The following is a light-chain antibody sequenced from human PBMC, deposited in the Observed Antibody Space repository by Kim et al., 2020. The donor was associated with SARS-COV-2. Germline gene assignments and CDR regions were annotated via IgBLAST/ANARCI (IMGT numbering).Light chain of an antibody. CDR1: SSNFGKNS. CDR2: GNN. J-gene: IGLJ1*01. CDR3: AAWDDSLNGFYV. V-gene: IGLV1-44*01. Sequence: QSVLTQPPSAPGTPGQRVTISCSGSSSNFGKNSVSWYQHLPGTAPKVLMYGNNQRPSGVPDRFSGSKSGTSASLAISGLQSEDEADYYCAAWDDSLNGFYVFGSGTKVTVL.